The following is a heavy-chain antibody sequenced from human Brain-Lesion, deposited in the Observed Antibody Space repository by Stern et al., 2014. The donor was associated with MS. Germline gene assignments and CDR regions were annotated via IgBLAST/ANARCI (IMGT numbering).Heavy chain of an antibody. Sequence: VQLVESGPGLVKPSETLSLTCTVAGGSVSSTSYAWAWIRQPPGKGLEWIGTIYYSGNTYYSPSLKSPLTISLDRSKNHFPLQLGSVTAADTAVYYCAGEEDIRYCSGGSCTGNWFDPWGQGTLVTVSS. V-gene: IGHV4-39*02. CDR3: AGEEDIRYCSGGSCTGNWFDP. CDR2: IYYSGNT. D-gene: IGHD2-15*01. J-gene: IGHJ5*02. CDR1: GGSVSSTSYA.